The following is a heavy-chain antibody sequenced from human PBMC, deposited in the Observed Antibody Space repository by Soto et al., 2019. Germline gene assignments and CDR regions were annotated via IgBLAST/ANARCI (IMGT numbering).Heavy chain of an antibody. Sequence: ASETLSLTCTVSGGSISSYYWSWIRQPPGKGLEWIGYIYYSGSTNYNPSLKSRVTISVDTSKNQFSLKLSSVTAADTAVYYCASRITMVRGVIRDYYYYGMDVWGQGTTVTVSS. CDR1: GGSISSYY. J-gene: IGHJ6*02. D-gene: IGHD3-10*01. V-gene: IGHV4-59*01. CDR2: IYYSGST. CDR3: ASRITMVRGVIRDYYYYGMDV.